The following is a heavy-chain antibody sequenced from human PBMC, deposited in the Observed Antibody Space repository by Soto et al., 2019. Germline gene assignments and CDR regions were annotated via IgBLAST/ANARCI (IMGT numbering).Heavy chain of an antibody. CDR1: GFTFDDYA. J-gene: IGHJ6*02. Sequence: GGSLRLSCAASGFTFDDYAMHWVRQAPGKGLEWVSGISWNSGSIGYADSVKGRFTISRDNAKNSLYLQMNSLRAEDTALYYCAKDVTYSSGWHEYYYYGMDVWGQGTTVTVSS. D-gene: IGHD6-19*01. CDR2: ISWNSGSI. V-gene: IGHV3-9*01. CDR3: AKDVTYSSGWHEYYYYGMDV.